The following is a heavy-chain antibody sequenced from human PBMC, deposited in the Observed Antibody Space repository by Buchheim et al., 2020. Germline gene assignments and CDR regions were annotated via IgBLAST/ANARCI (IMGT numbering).Heavy chain of an antibody. CDR1: GGSFSGYY. D-gene: IGHD3-16*02. CDR3: ATGKTYYDYVWGSYRPPNY. J-gene: IGHJ4*02. Sequence: QVQLQQWGAGLLKPSETLSLTCAVYGGSFSGYYWSWIRQPPGKGLEWIGEINHSGSTNYNPSLKSRVTISVDTSKNQFSLKLCSVTAADTAVYYCATGKTYYDYVWGSYRPPNYWGQGTL. CDR2: INHSGST. V-gene: IGHV4-34*01.